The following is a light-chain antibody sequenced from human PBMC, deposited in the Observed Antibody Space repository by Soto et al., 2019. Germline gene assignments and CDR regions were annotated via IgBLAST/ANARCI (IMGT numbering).Light chain of an antibody. CDR2: PAS. CDR1: QGISNY. Sequence: DIPMTQSPSSLSASVGDRVTNSCRASQGISNYLAWYQQKPGKVPKLLIYPASTLQSGVPSRFSGSGSGTDFTLTIRSLQPEDIATYYCQKYNSAPRAFGQGTKVEIK. CDR3: QKYNSAPRA. J-gene: IGKJ1*01. V-gene: IGKV1-27*01.